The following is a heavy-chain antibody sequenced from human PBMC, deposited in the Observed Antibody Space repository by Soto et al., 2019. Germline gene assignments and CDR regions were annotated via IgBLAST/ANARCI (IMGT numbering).Heavy chain of an antibody. CDR2: INSDGSST. CDR1: GFTFSSYW. Sequence: PGGSLRLSCAASGFTFSSYWMHWVRQAPGKGLVWVSRINSDGSSTSYADSVKGRFTISRDNAKNTLSLQMNSLRAEDTAVYYCARAPTKSYSTPRYYGMDVWGQGTTVTVSS. D-gene: IGHD4-4*01. V-gene: IGHV3-74*01. CDR3: ARAPTKSYSTPRYYGMDV. J-gene: IGHJ6*02.